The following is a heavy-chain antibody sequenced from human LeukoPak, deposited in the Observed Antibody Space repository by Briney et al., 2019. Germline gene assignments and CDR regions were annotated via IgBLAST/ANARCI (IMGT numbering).Heavy chain of an antibody. D-gene: IGHD3-22*01. CDR3: ARVPSGYYYHVDY. V-gene: IGHV3-74*01. CDR1: GFTFSSYW. CDR2: INTDGSST. J-gene: IGHJ4*02. Sequence: GGSLRLSRAASGFTFSSYWMHWVRQAPGKGLVWVSRINTDGSSTSYADSVKGRFTISRDNAKNTLYLQMNSLRAEDTAVYYCARVPSGYYYHVDYWGQGTLVTVSS.